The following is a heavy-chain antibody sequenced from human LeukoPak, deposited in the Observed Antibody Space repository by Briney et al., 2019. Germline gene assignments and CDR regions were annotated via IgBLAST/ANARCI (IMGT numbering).Heavy chain of an antibody. CDR2: IKQDGSEK. CDR1: GFTFSRYW. Sequence: QPGGSLRLSCAASGFTFSRYWMSWARQATGKGLEWVANIKQDGSEKYYVVSVKGRFTISRDNAKNSLYLQMNSLRAEDTAVYYCAGSSWYYFDYWGQGTLVTVSS. J-gene: IGHJ4*02. D-gene: IGHD6-13*01. V-gene: IGHV3-7*01. CDR3: AGSSWYYFDY.